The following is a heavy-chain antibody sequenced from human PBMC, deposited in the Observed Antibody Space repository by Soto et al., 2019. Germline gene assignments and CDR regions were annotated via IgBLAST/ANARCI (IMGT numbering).Heavy chain of an antibody. D-gene: IGHD3-22*01. V-gene: IGHV1-46*01. Sequence: ASVKVSCKASGYTFTSYYMHWVRQAPGQGLEWMGIINPSGGSTSYAQKFQGRVTMTRDTSTSTVYMELSSLRSEDTAVYYCARVQYYYDSSGYYSLDAFDIWGQWTMVTVSS. CDR2: INPSGGST. J-gene: IGHJ3*02. CDR3: ARVQYYYDSSGYYSLDAFDI. CDR1: GYTFTSYY.